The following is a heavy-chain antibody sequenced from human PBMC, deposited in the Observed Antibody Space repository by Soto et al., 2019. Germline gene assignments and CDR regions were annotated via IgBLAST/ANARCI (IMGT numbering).Heavy chain of an antibody. Sequence: ASVKVSCKASGYTFTSYDINWVRQATGQGLEWMGWMNPNSGNTGYAQKFQGRVTMTRNTSISTAYMELSSLRSEDTAVYYCARGGGGNIVVVVAATFHFQHWGQGTLVTVSS. CDR1: GYTFTSYD. CDR3: ARGGGGNIVVVVAATFHFQH. J-gene: IGHJ1*01. CDR2: MNPNSGNT. V-gene: IGHV1-8*01. D-gene: IGHD2-15*01.